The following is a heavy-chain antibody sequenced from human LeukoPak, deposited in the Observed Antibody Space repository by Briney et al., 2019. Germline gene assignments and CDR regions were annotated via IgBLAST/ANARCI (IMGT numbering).Heavy chain of an antibody. CDR1: GFTVSCNY. D-gene: IGHD2/OR15-2a*01. J-gene: IGHJ3*02. V-gene: IGHV3-53*01. Sequence: GGSLRLSCAASGFTVSCNYMTWVRQAPGKGLEWVSAIYSGGTTYYADSVKGRFTISRDNSKNTVYLQMNSLGAEDTAVYYCARQRDATTIFTIWGQGTMVTVSS. CDR3: ARQRDATTIFTI. CDR2: IYSGGTT.